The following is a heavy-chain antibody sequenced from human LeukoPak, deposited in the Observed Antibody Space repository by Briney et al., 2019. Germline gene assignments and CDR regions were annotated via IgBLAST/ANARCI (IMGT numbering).Heavy chain of an antibody. D-gene: IGHD3-10*01. CDR3: ARARYYGSKGGFVNWFDP. CDR1: GFTFSSYW. V-gene: IGHV3-74*01. CDR2: INSDGSST. Sequence: GGSLRLSCAASGFTFSSYWMHWVRQAPGKGLVWVSHINSDGSSTSYADSVKGRFTISRDNAKNTLYLQMNSLRAEDTAVYYCARARYYGSKGGFVNWFDPWGQGTLVTVSS. J-gene: IGHJ5*02.